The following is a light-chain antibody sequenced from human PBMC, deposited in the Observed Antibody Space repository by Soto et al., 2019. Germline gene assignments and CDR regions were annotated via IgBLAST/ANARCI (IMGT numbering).Light chain of an antibody. CDR3: SSYTGTTVI. CDR1: LSDVGGQNS. CDR2: DVT. J-gene: IGLJ2*01. Sequence: QSVLTQPPSASGSPGQSVTISCTGTLSDVGGQNSVSWYRQDPGKAPQLIVYDVTQRPSGVPDRFSGSRSGSTASLTVSGLLAEDEANYYCSSYTGTTVIFGGGTKLTVL. V-gene: IGLV2-8*01.